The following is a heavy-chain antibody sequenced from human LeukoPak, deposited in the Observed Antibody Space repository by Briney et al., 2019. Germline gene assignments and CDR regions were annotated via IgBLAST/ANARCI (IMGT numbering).Heavy chain of an antibody. D-gene: IGHD1-14*01. J-gene: IGHJ6*03. CDR2: IYYSGST. Sequence: SETLSLTCTVSGGPIGRYYWSWIPQPPGKGLECIGYIYYSGSTNYNPSLKSRVTISVDTSKNQFSLKLSSVTAADTAVYYCARSPTGREQGYYYYYMDVWGKGTTVTISS. CDR1: GGPIGRYY. V-gene: IGHV4-59*01. CDR3: ARSPTGREQGYYYYYMDV.